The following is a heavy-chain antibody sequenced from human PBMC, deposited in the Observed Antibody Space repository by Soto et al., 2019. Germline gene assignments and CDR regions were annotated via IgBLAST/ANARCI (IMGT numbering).Heavy chain of an antibody. V-gene: IGHV3-30-3*01. D-gene: IGHD1-1*01. CDR1: GFTFSSYA. J-gene: IGHJ4*02. CDR3: VRDNWNSY. CDR2: ISYDGSNK. Sequence: GGSVRLSCAASGFTFSSYAMHWVRQAPGKGLEWVAVISYDGSNKYYADSVKGRFTISRDNSKNTLYLQMNSLRAEDTAVYYCVRDNWNSYWGQGTLVTVSS.